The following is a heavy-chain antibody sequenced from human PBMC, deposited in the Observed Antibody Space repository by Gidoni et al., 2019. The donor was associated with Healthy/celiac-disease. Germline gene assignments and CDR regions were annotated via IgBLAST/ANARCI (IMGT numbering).Heavy chain of an antibody. CDR3: ARGRIPVAAVGYYYYYGMDV. V-gene: IGHV1-8*01. J-gene: IGHJ6*02. Sequence: QVQLVQSGAEVKKPGASVKVSCKASGYTFTSYDINWVRQATGQGLEWMGWMNPNSGNTGYAQKFQGRVTMTRNTSISTAYMELSSLRSEDTAVYYCARGRIPVAAVGYYYYYGMDVWGQGTTVTVSS. CDR1: GYTFTSYD. CDR2: MNPNSGNT. D-gene: IGHD6-19*01.